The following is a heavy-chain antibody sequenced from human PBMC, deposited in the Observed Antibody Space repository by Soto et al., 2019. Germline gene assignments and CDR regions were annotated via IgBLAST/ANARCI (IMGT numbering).Heavy chain of an antibody. J-gene: IGHJ4*02. CDR3: AKDRPYTSMVLYFFDS. D-gene: IGHD5-18*01. Sequence: GGSLRLSCAASGFPFSTYAMTWVRQAPGKGLEWVSAISGSGDSTYYADSVKGRFTISRDNSKNTLSLQMNSLRAEDTATYYCAKDRPYTSMVLYFFDSWGQGTLVTVSS. V-gene: IGHV3-23*01. CDR1: GFPFSTYA. CDR2: ISGSGDST.